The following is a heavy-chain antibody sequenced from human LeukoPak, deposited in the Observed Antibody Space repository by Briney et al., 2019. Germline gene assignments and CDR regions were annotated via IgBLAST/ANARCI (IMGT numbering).Heavy chain of an antibody. CDR2: IYTSGST. V-gene: IGHV4-4*07. CDR3: ARASTGFLEWLHYYYMDV. Sequence: RSSETLSLTCTFSGGSITSYYWSWIRQPAGKGLEWIGRIYTSGSTYYNPSLKSRVTISVDTSKNQFSLKLSSVTAADTAVYYCARASTGFLEWLHYYYMDVWGKGTTVTVSS. D-gene: IGHD3-3*01. J-gene: IGHJ6*03. CDR1: GGSITSYY.